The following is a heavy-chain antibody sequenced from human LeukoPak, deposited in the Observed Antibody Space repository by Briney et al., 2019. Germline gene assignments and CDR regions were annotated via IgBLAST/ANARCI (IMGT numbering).Heavy chain of an antibody. CDR3: VREVSGDPWHNWFDP. Sequence: GGSLRLSCAASGFTFSSYWMHWVRQAPGKGLVWVSRVDHGGSGTVYADSVKGRFTISRNNAKNTLYLQMSSLRAEDTAVYYCVREVSGDPWHNWFDPWGQGTLVTVSS. CDR1: GFTFSSYW. V-gene: IGHV3-74*03. CDR2: VDHGGSGT. D-gene: IGHD4-17*01. J-gene: IGHJ5*02.